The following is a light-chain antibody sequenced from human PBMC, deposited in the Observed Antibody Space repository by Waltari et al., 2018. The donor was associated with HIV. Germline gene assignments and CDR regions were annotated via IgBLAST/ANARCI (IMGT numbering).Light chain of an antibody. Sequence: DVVMTQSPLSLPVTLGQPASISYRSSQSLVYSDGNSYLNWFQQRPSQSPRRQIYKGYNRDYGVLDRLSGSGSGTDLTRKISRVEDADVGGYFCMPGTHWPYTFGQGTKLEIK. CDR1: QSLVYSDGNSY. V-gene: IGKV2-30*01. J-gene: IGKJ2*01. CDR3: MPGTHWPYT. CDR2: KGY.